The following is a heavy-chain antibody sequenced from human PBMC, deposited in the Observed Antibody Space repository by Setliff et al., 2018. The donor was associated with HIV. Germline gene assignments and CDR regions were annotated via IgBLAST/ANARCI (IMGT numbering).Heavy chain of an antibody. V-gene: IGHV1-18*01. J-gene: IGHJ3*02. CDR3: ARGGGGYYYVGAVDI. D-gene: IGHD3-22*01. Sequence: AASVKVSCKTSGYTFISYGVTWVRQVPGQGLEWVGWISTYNGNTNYAQKFQGRVTITTDGSTSTAYMELSSLRSEDTAVYYCARGGGGYYYVGAVDIWGQGTVVTVSS. CDR2: ISTYNGNT. CDR1: GYTFISYG.